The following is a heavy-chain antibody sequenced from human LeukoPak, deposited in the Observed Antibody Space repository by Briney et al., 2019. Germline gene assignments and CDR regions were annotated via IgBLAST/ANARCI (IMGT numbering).Heavy chain of an antibody. V-gene: IGHV4-61*02. CDR2: IYTSGST. D-gene: IGHD2-2*03. J-gene: IGHJ6*03. Sequence: SETLSLTCTVSGGSISSGGYFWSWIRQPAGKGLEWIGRIYTSGSTNYNPSLKSRVTISVDTSKNQFSLKLSSVTAADTAVYYCARDRGYCSSTSCYHYYYYYMDVWGKGTTVTVSS. CDR3: ARDRGYCSSTSCYHYYYYYMDV. CDR1: GGSISSGGYF.